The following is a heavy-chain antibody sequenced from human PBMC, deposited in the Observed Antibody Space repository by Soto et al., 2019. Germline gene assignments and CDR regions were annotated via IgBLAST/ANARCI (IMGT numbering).Heavy chain of an antibody. D-gene: IGHD2-8*01. CDR2: IYYSGST. V-gene: IGHV4-61*01. J-gene: IGHJ4*02. CDR1: GGSVSSGSYY. CDR3: ARDRPGYCTNGVCLGYFDY. Sequence: SETLSLTCTVSGGSVSSGSYYWSWIRQPPGKGLEWIGYIYYSGSTNYNPSLKSRVTISVDTSKNQFSLKLSSVTAADTAVYYCARDRPGYCTNGVCLGYFDYWGQGTLVTVSS.